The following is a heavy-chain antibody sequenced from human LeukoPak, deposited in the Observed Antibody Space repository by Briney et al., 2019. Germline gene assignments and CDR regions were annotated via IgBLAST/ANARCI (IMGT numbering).Heavy chain of an antibody. CDR3: VREGGSGWYSGWFDP. CDR2: VNPDGSEK. Sequence: GGSLRLSCAVSGFTFSSYWMSWVRQAPGKGLVWVANVNPDGSEKKYVDSVKGRFIISRDNAENSLDLQMNSLRVEDTAVYYCVREGGSGWYSGWFDPWGQGTRVTVSS. J-gene: IGHJ5*02. V-gene: IGHV3-7*03. D-gene: IGHD6-19*01. CDR1: GFTFSSYW.